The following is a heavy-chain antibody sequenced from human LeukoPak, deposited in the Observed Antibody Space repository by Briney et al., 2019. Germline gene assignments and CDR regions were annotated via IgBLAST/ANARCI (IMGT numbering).Heavy chain of an antibody. Sequence: GASVKVSCKASGYTFTSYGISWVRQAPGQGLEWMGWISAYNGNTNYAQKLQGRVTMTTDTSTSTAYMELRSLRSDDTAVYYCARESRGYGAGTFDYWGEGTLVTVSS. J-gene: IGHJ4*02. CDR2: ISAYNGNT. CDR3: ARESRGYGAGTFDY. CDR1: GYTFTSYG. V-gene: IGHV1-18*01. D-gene: IGHD6-19*01.